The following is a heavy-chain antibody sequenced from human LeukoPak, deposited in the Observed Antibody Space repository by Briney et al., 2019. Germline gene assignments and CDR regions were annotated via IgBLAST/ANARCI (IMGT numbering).Heavy chain of an antibody. J-gene: IGHJ4*02. CDR2: INGDGSEK. Sequence: GGSLRLSCAASGFTFSSYAMSWVRQAPGKGLEWVANINGDGSEKYFAGSVKGRFTISRDNARNSLFLQMNSLRAEDTAVYYCARARYCSSGNCYKDYWGQGSLVTVSS. CDR1: GFTFSSYA. V-gene: IGHV3-7*01. D-gene: IGHD2-15*01. CDR3: ARARYCSSGNCYKDY.